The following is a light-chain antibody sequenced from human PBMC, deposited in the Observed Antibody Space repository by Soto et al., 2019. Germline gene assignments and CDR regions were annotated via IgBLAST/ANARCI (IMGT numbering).Light chain of an antibody. CDR1: QSVATN. Sequence: ETVLTQSPATLSLSPGERVTLSCRASQSVATNLAWYQQRPGQAPGLLLYGASNRAIGLPARFSGSGSGTEFTLTITSMQSEDFAVYYCQQYNNWPQTFGQGTKVDIK. CDR3: QQYNNWPQT. CDR2: GAS. J-gene: IGKJ1*01. V-gene: IGKV3-15*01.